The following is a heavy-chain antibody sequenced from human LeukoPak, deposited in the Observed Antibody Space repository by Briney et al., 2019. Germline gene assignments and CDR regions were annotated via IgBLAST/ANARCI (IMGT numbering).Heavy chain of an antibody. CDR3: AKGPTEGILTGYYLN. V-gene: IGHV3-9*01. CDR2: ISWNSGSI. J-gene: IGHJ4*02. Sequence: GGSLRLSCAASGFTFDDYAMHWVRQAPGKGLEWVSGISWNSGSIGYADSVKGRFTISRDNAKNSLYLQMNSLRAEDTALYYCAKGPTEGILTGYYLNWGQGTLVTVSS. CDR1: GFTFDDYA. D-gene: IGHD3-9*01.